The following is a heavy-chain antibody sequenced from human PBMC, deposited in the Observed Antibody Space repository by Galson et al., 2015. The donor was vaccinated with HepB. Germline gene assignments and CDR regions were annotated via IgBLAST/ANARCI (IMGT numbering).Heavy chain of an antibody. CDR1: GFPFSSYA. V-gene: IGHV3-49*03. J-gene: IGHJ4*02. CDR2: IKSRGGGGTT. CDR3: TRDQYYYNSGSFR. Sequence: SLRLSCAASGFPFSSYAMSWFRQAAGRGLEWVGFIKSRGGGGTTEYGSSVKGRFIISRDDSKSVVYLQMNNLKTDDSGVYYCTRDQYYYNSGSFRWGQGVLVTVS. D-gene: IGHD3-10*01.